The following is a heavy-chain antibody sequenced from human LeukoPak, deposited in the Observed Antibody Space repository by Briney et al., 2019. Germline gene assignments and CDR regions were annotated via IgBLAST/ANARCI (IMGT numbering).Heavy chain of an antibody. Sequence: GRSLRLSCVASGFTFRNFGMHWVRQAPGKGLEWVALIWNDGSNKGYADSVKGRFSVSRDNSKSTVYLQMNTLGAEDTAVYYCARGWELDPWGQGTLVTVSS. CDR2: IWNDGSNK. CDR1: GFTFRNFG. J-gene: IGHJ5*02. D-gene: IGHD1-26*01. V-gene: IGHV3-33*01. CDR3: ARGWELDP.